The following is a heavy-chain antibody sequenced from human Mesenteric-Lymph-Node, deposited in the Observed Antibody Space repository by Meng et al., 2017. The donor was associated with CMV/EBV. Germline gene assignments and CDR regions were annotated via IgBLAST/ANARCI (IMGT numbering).Heavy chain of an antibody. J-gene: IGHJ4*02. Sequence: SETLSLTCTVSGASITSYYWSWIRQPPGKGLEWIGYIYYSVSTNYNPSLKSRVTISVGTSKNQFSLKLTSVTAADTAMYYCARDARGSSHLDHWGLGTRVTVSS. CDR1: GASITSYY. D-gene: IGHD6-6*01. CDR3: ARDARGSSHLDH. V-gene: IGHV4-59*01. CDR2: IYYSVST.